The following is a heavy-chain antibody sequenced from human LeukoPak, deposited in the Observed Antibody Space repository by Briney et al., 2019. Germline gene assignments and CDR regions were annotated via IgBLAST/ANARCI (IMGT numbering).Heavy chain of an antibody. CDR2: IYTSGST. CDR1: GGSISSYY. CDR3: ARHGGNVYFDY. V-gene: IGHV4-4*09. D-gene: IGHD4-23*01. J-gene: IGHJ4*02. Sequence: SETLSLTCTVSGGSISSYYWSWIRQPPGKGLEWIGYIYTSGSTNYNPSLKSRVTISVDTSKNQFSLKLSSVTAADTAVYYCARHGGNVYFDYWGQGTLVTVSS.